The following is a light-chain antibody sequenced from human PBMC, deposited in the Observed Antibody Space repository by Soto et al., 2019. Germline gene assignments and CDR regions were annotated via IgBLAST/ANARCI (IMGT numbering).Light chain of an antibody. Sequence: AIQLTQSPSSLSASVGDRVTITCRASQGISSALAWYQQKPGKAPKLLIYDVSTLEIGVPSRFGGSGSGTDFTLTISSLQPEDFATYYCQQFNNYPLIFGGGTRVEVK. V-gene: IGKV1D-13*01. CDR2: DVS. CDR1: QGISSA. J-gene: IGKJ4*01. CDR3: QQFNNYPLI.